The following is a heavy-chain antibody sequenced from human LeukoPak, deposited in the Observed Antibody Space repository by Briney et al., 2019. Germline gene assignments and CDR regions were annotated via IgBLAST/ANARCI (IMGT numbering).Heavy chain of an antibody. CDR2: ISVYNGNT. V-gene: IGHV1-18*01. CDR1: GYTFTSYG. Sequence: GASVKVSCKASGYTFTSYGISWVRQAPGQGLEWMGWISVYNGNTNYAQIFQGRVTMTTDTSTSTAYMELTSLTSDDTAIYYCARDAYQGSSWSNWFDSWGQGTLVIVSS. D-gene: IGHD6-13*01. CDR3: ARDAYQGSSWSNWFDS. J-gene: IGHJ5*01.